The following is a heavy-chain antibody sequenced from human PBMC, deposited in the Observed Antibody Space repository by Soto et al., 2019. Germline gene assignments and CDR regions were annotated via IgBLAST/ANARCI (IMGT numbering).Heavy chain of an antibody. J-gene: IGHJ5*02. D-gene: IGHD3-16*01. CDR3: ARGPQSEWGVRFDP. CDR2: INHSGST. Sequence: QVHLQQWGAGLLKPSETLSLTCAVYGGSFSGYYWSWIRQPPGKGLEWIGEINHSGSTNYNPSLKSRVTISVDTSKNQFSLKLSSVTAADTAVYYCARGPQSEWGVRFDPWGQGTLVTVSS. V-gene: IGHV4-34*01. CDR1: GGSFSGYY.